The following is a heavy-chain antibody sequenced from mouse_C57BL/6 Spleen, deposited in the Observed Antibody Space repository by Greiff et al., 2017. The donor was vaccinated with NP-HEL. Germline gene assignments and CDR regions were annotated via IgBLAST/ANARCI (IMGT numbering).Heavy chain of an antibody. V-gene: IGHV14-2*01. Sequence: EVQRVESGAELVKPGASVKLSCTASGFNIKDYYMHWVKQRTEQGLEWIGRIDPEDGETKYAPKFQGKATITADTSSNTAYLQLSSLTSEDTAVYYFARSYDYSPWFAYWGQGTLVTVSA. CDR2: IDPEDGET. CDR3: ARSYDYSPWFAY. J-gene: IGHJ3*01. D-gene: IGHD2-4*01. CDR1: GFNIKDYY.